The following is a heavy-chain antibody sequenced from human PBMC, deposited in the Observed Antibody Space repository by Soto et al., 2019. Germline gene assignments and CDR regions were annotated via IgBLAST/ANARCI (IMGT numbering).Heavy chain of an antibody. Sequence: QLQLQESGPGLVKPSETLSLTCTVSGGSISSSSHYWGWIRQPPGKGLEWIASIYYSGGTHYNPSLRGRVSISVDTSNNQFSFRLPSVTAADTAVYYCARHSQWLATEDYWGQGTLVTVTS. CDR1: GGSISSSSHY. CDR3: ARHSQWLATEDY. CDR2: IYYSGGT. D-gene: IGHD6-19*01. V-gene: IGHV4-39*01. J-gene: IGHJ4*02.